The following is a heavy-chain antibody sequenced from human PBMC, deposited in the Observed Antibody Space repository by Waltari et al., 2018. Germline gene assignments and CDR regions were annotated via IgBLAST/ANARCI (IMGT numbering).Heavy chain of an antibody. Sequence: QVQLVQSGAEVKKPGASVKVSCQASGYTFTSYGIGWVRQAPGQGLERMVWISAYNGNTNYAQKLQGRVTMTTDTSTSTAYMELRSLRSDDTAVYYCARDPTSSYSGSPIPFDYWGQGTLVTVSS. J-gene: IGHJ4*02. CDR3: ARDPTSSYSGSPIPFDY. CDR1: GYTFTSYG. V-gene: IGHV1-18*01. CDR2: ISAYNGNT. D-gene: IGHD1-26*01.